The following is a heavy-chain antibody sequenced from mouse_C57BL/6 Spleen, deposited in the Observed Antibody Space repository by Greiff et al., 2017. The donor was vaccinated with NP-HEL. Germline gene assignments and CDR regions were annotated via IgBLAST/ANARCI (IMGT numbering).Heavy chain of an antibody. J-gene: IGHJ3*01. CDR2: INPGSGGT. CDR1: GYAFTNYL. D-gene: IGHD2-4*01. Sequence: QVQLKESGAELVRPGTSVKVSCKASGYAFTNYLIEWVKQRPGQGLEWIGVINPGSGGTNYNEKFKGKATLTADKSSSTAYMQLSSLTSEDSAVYFCARSRDYGRFFAYWGQGTLVTVSA. V-gene: IGHV1-54*01. CDR3: ARSRDYGRFFAY.